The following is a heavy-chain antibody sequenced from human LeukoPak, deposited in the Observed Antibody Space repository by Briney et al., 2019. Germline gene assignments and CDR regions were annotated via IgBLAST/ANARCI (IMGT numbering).Heavy chain of an antibody. CDR1: GFTFDDYA. J-gene: IGHJ6*02. CDR3: ARDDFLTGYGDYYYGMDV. Sequence: GRSLRLSCAASGFTFDDYAMHWVRQAPGKGLEWVSGISWNSGSIGYADSVKGRFTISRDNAKNSLYLQVNSLRTEDTAVYYCARDDFLTGYGDYYYGMDVWGQGTTVTVSS. V-gene: IGHV3-9*01. CDR2: ISWNSGSI. D-gene: IGHD3-9*01.